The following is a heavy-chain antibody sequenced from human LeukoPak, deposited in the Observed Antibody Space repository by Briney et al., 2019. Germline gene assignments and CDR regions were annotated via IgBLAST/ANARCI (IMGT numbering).Heavy chain of an antibody. Sequence: PGGSLRLSCAASGFTFSSYAMYWVRQAPGKGLEWVAVISYDGSYKSYADSVKGRFTISRDNSKNTLYLQMNSLRAEDTAVYYCARGRGYSGYDSAPDYWGQGTLVIVSS. CDR3: ARGRGYSGYDSAPDY. V-gene: IGHV3-30*04. D-gene: IGHD5-12*01. CDR1: GFTFSSYA. J-gene: IGHJ4*02. CDR2: ISYDGSYK.